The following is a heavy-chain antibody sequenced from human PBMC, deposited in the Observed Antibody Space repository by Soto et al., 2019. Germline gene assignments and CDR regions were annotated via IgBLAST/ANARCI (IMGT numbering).Heavy chain of an antibody. CDR3: ARDLRLASYYYYGMDV. Sequence: QVQLVESGGGVVQPGRSLRLSCAASGFTFSSYGMHWVRQAPGKGLEWVAVIWYDGSNKYYADSVKGQFTISRDNSKNTLYLQMNSLRAEDTAVYYCARDLRLASYYYYGMDVWGQGTTVTVSS. V-gene: IGHV3-33*01. D-gene: IGHD3-16*01. CDR1: GFTFSSYG. CDR2: IWYDGSNK. J-gene: IGHJ6*02.